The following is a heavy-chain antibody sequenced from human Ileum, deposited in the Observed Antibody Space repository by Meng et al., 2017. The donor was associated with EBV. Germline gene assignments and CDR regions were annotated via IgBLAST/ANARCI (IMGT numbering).Heavy chain of an antibody. J-gene: IGHJ5*02. V-gene: IGHV1-3*01. CDR3: ARDYDILTGYYNVMGWFDP. CDR2: INAGNGNT. CDR1: GYTFTSYA. Sequence: LVPGGGEVKKPGASGKVSCKASGYTFTSYAMHWVRQAPGQRLEWMGWINAGNGNTKYSQKFQGRVTITRDTSASTAYMELSSLRSEDTAVYYCARDYDILTGYYNVMGWFDPWGQGTLVTVSS. D-gene: IGHD3-9*01.